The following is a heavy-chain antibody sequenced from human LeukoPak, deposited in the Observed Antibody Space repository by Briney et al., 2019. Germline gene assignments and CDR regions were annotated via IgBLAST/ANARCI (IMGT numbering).Heavy chain of an antibody. D-gene: IGHD6-13*01. CDR3: ASEYSSSWYAPHYYYGMDV. CDR1: GFTFSSYA. Sequence: PGGSLRLSCAASGFTFSSYAMNWVRQAPGKGLVWVSRINSDGSSTSYADSVKGRFTISRDNATNTLYLQMNSLRAEDTAVYYCASEYSSSWYAPHYYYGMDVWGQGTTVTVSS. J-gene: IGHJ6*02. CDR2: INSDGSST. V-gene: IGHV3-74*01.